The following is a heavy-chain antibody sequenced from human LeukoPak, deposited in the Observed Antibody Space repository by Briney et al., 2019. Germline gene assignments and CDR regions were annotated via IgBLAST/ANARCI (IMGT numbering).Heavy chain of an antibody. CDR3: ARRSHGDWFYFDL. D-gene: IGHD3/OR15-3a*01. Sequence: PSETLSLTCSVSGGXITGFYCNWIRQPPGKGLEWIGYVYYDGSTDYNPSLKSRVTISLDTSKNQFSLKLSSVTAADTAVYYCARRSHGDWFYFDLWGRGTLVTVSS. J-gene: IGHJ2*01. V-gene: IGHV4-59*01. CDR2: VYYDGST. CDR1: GGXITGFY.